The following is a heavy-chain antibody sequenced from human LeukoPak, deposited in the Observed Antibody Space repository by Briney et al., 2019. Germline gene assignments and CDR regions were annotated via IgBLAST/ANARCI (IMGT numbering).Heavy chain of an antibody. Sequence: GGPLRLSCVASGFTFSSYAMSWVRQAPGKGLEWVSAITASGGSTYYADSVKGRFTISRDNSKNTLYLQMNSLRAEDTAVYYCSRGRITMIVGNAFDIWGQGTMVTVSS. CDR2: ITASGGST. D-gene: IGHD3-22*01. CDR1: GFTFSSYA. V-gene: IGHV3-23*01. CDR3: SRGRITMIVGNAFDI. J-gene: IGHJ3*02.